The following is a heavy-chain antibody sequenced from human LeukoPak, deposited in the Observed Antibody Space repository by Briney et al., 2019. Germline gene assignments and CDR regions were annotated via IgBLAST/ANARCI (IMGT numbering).Heavy chain of an antibody. CDR2: IYSGGST. CDR1: GFTVSSNY. Sequence: GGSLRLSCAASGFTVSSNYMSWVRQAPGKGLEWVSFIYSGGSTYYADSVKGRFTISRDNSKNTLYLQMNSLRAEDTAVYYCARDSIAAAGTIDYWGQGTLVTVSS. CDR3: ARDSIAAAGTIDY. V-gene: IGHV3-66*01. D-gene: IGHD6-13*01. J-gene: IGHJ4*02.